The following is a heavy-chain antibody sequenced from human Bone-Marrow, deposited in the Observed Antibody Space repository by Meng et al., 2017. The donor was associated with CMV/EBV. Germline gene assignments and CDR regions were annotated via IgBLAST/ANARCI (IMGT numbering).Heavy chain of an antibody. J-gene: IGHJ6*02. Sequence: GESLKISCAASGFTFSSYSMNWVRQAPGKGLEWVSSISSSSSYIYYADSVKGRLTISRDNSKNTLYLQMNSLRAEDTAVYYCARDTGKLYYYYGMDVWGQGTTVTVSS. CDR3: ARDTGKLYYYYGMDV. CDR2: ISSSSSYI. V-gene: IGHV3-21*04. D-gene: IGHD4-11*01. CDR1: GFTFSSYS.